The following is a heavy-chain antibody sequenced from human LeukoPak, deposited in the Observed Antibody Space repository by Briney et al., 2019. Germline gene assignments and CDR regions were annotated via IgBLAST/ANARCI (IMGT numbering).Heavy chain of an antibody. Sequence: GGSLRLSCAASGFTFSSYAMHWVRQAPGKGVEYVSAISSNGGRIYYANSVRGRFTISRDNSKNMLFLQMGSLRPEDMAVYYCARDAPDYYGSGSYYNGFFQHWGQGTLVTVSS. CDR1: GFTFSSYA. V-gene: IGHV3-64*01. CDR3: ARDAPDYYGSGSYYNGFFQH. CDR2: ISSNGGRI. D-gene: IGHD3-10*01. J-gene: IGHJ1*01.